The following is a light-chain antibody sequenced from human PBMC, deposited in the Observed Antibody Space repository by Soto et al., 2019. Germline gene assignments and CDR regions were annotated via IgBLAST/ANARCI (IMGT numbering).Light chain of an antibody. Sequence: EIVLTQSPGTLSLSPGERATLSCRASQSVSSSYLAWYQQKPGQAPRLLIYGASSRATGIPDRFSGSGSGTDFTLTISRLEPEDLSVYYCQQYCSLPYTFGQGTKLEIK. V-gene: IGKV3-20*01. CDR1: QSVSSSY. CDR2: GAS. J-gene: IGKJ2*01. CDR3: QQYCSLPYT.